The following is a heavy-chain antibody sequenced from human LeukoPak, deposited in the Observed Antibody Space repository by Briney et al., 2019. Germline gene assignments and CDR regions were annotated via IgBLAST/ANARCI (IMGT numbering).Heavy chain of an antibody. CDR1: GFTFSIYS. CDR3: ATGLRYFDSGAFDI. D-gene: IGHD3-9*01. CDR2: ISSSSSYI. J-gene: IGHJ3*02. V-gene: IGHV3-21*01. Sequence: GGSLRLSCAASGFTFSIYSMNWVRQAPGKGLEWVSSISSSSSYIYYADSVKGRFTISRDNAKNSLYLQMNSLRAEDTAVYYCATGLRYFDSGAFDIWGQGTMVTVSS.